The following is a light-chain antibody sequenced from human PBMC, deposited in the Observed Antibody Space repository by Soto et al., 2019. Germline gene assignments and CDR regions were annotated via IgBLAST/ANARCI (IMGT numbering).Light chain of an antibody. CDR2: KAS. CDR1: QSIRTW. CDR3: QQHHSWRPAT. Sequence: SASTGASVTITCRASQSIRTWLAWYQQTPGSAPKLLIGKASTVDGGVPSRFSGRGSGTDFTLTSSIQAEEFVADYCQQHHSWRPATFGAGTKVDI. V-gene: IGKV1-5*03. J-gene: IGKJ4*01.